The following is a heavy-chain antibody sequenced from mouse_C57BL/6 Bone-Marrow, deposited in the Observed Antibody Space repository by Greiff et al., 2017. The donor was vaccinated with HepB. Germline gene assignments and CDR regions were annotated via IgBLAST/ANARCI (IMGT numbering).Heavy chain of an antibody. CDR1: GYTFTSYW. D-gene: IGHD1-1*01. CDR2: INPSSGYT. Sequence: VQLQQSGAELAKPGASVKLSCKASGYTFTSYWMHWVKQRPGQGLEWIGYINPSSGYTKYNQKFKDKAKLTADKSSSTAYMQLSSLTYEDSAVYYGARVAGYYYGSSYGYFDVWGTGTTVTVSS. J-gene: IGHJ1*03. V-gene: IGHV1-7*01. CDR3: ARVAGYYYGSSYGYFDV.